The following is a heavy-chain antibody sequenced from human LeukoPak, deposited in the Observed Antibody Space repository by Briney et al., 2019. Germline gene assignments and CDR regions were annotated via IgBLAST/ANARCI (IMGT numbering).Heavy chain of an antibody. CDR3: AKATGTLGN. V-gene: IGHV3-23*01. J-gene: IGHJ4*02. CDR2: ISNSDGNT. Sequence: PGGSLRLSCAASGFTFSSYAMSWVRQAPGKGLEWVSTISNSDGNTYYADSVKGRFTISRDNSKNTLYLQMNSLTAEDTAIYYCAKATGTLGNWGQGTLITVSS. CDR1: GFTFSSYA. D-gene: IGHD1-1*01.